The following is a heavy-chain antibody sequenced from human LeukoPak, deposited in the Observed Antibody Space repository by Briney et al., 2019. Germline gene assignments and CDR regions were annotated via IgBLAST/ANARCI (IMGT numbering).Heavy chain of an antibody. J-gene: IGHJ5*02. Sequence: ASVKVSCKASGYTFTSYGISWVRQAPGQGLEWMGWISAYNGNTNYAQKFQGRVTMTRDTSISTAYMELSRLRSDDTAVYYCARDRNGSGSYFRRRNWFDPWGQGTLVTVSS. CDR2: ISAYNGNT. V-gene: IGHV1-18*01. D-gene: IGHD3-10*01. CDR3: ARDRNGSGSYFRRRNWFDP. CDR1: GYTFTSYG.